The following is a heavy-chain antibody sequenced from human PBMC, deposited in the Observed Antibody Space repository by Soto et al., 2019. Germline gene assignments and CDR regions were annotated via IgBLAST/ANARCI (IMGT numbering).Heavy chain of an antibody. Sequence: GGSLRLSCAASGFTFSDYYMSWIRQAPGKGLEWVSYISSSSGYTNYADSVKGRFTISRDNAKNSLYLQMNSLRAEDTAVYYCAKEYGRLDYWGQGTLVTVSS. D-gene: IGHD4-17*01. V-gene: IGHV3-11*06. CDR3: AKEYGRLDY. CDR1: GFTFSDYY. J-gene: IGHJ4*02. CDR2: ISSSSGYT.